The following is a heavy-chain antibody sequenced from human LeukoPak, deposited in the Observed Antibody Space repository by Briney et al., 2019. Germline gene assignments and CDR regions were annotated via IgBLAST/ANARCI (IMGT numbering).Heavy chain of an antibody. V-gene: IGHV3-23*01. J-gene: IGHJ3*02. D-gene: IGHD3-3*01. CDR3: AKGENGEWLSAPPDAFDI. Sequence: PGGSLRLSCAASGFTFSSYAMIWVRQAPGKGLEWVSAISGSGGSTYYADSVKGRFTISRDNSKNTLYLQMNSLRAEDTAVYYCAKGENGEWLSAPPDAFDIWGQGTMVTVSS. CDR1: GFTFSSYA. CDR2: ISGSGGST.